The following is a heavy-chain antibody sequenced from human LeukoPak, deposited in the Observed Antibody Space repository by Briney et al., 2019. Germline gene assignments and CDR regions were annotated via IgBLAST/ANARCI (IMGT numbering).Heavy chain of an antibody. Sequence: PGGSLRLSCAASGFTFIAYGMSWVRQAPGKGLEWVSGISGDGGSRYYADSVKGRFTISRDNSKNTLYLQMNSLRAEDTAVYYCAKEREQWLGWYYFDYWGQGTLVTVSS. CDR2: ISGDGGSR. CDR1: GFTFIAYG. V-gene: IGHV3-23*01. D-gene: IGHD6-19*01. J-gene: IGHJ4*02. CDR3: AKEREQWLGWYYFDY.